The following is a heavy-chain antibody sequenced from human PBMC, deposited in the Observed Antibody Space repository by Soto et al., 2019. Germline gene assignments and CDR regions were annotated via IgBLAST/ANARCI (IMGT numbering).Heavy chain of an antibody. J-gene: IGHJ3*02. CDR2: THYDGTT. CDR3: TRYPFVFGHYRGVPCGAFHI. D-gene: IGHD4-17*01. CDR1: GGSIKIDAYN. V-gene: IGHV4-31*03. Sequence: QVQLQESGPGLVQPSQTLSLTCTVSGGSIKIDAYNWNWVRQHPGKGLEWLGYTHYDGTTYYNPSLMGRISISTDASVTQFSLNLTSVTAAVTAVYYCTRYPFVFGHYRGVPCGAFHIWGQGAMVTVSS.